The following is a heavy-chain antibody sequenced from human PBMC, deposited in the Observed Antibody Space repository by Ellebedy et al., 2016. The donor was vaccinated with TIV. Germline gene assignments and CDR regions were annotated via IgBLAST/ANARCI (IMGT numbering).Heavy chain of an antibody. CDR1: GFTFSSYS. Sequence: GGSLRLXCAASGFTFSSYSMNWVRQAPGKGLEWVSSISSSSSYIYYADSVKGRFTISRDNAKNSLYLQMNSLRAEDTAVYYCARSSRKITMVRGAPSRPDYWGQGTLVTVSS. CDR3: ARSSRKITMVRGAPSRPDY. CDR2: ISSSSSYI. V-gene: IGHV3-21*01. J-gene: IGHJ4*02. D-gene: IGHD3-10*01.